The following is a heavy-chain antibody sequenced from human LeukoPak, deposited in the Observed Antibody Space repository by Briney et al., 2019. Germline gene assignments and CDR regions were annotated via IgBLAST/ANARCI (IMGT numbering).Heavy chain of an antibody. D-gene: IGHD6-13*01. CDR1: GGSTSSGSYY. J-gene: IGHJ3*02. Sequence: SETLSLTCTVSGGSTSSGSYYWSWIRQPAGKGLEWIGRIYTSGSTNYNPSLKSRVTISVDTSKNQFSLKLSSVTAADTAVYYCARDQIARIAAAGDAFDIWGQGTMVTVSS. CDR3: ARDQIARIAAAGDAFDI. CDR2: IYTSGST. V-gene: IGHV4-61*02.